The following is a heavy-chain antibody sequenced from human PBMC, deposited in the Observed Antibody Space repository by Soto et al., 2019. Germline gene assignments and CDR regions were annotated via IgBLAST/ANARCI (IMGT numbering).Heavy chain of an antibody. J-gene: IGHJ6*02. V-gene: IGHV1-69*01. CDR1: GGTFSSYA. CDR3: ARGGYDDKGGGYYYGVDV. D-gene: IGHD5-12*01. Sequence: QVQLVQSGAEVKKPGSSVKVSCKASGGTFSSYAISWVRQAPGQGLEWMGGIIPIFGTANYAQKFQGRVTITADESTSPAYMVLSSLRSEDTAVYYCARGGYDDKGGGYYYGVDVWGQGTTVIVSS. CDR2: IIPIFGTA.